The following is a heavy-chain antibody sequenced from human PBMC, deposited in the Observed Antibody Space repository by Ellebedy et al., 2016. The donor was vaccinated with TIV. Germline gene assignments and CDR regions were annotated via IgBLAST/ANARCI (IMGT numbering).Heavy chain of an antibody. V-gene: IGHV3-23*01. CDR2: ISGSGGST. D-gene: IGHD6-19*01. CDR1: GFTFSSYW. J-gene: IGHJ4*02. CDR3: ARRAAGSGRYWDY. Sequence: GGSLRLSXAVSGFTFSSYWMSWVRQAPGKGLEWVSAISGSGGSTYYADSVKGRFTISRDNSKNTLYLQMNSLRAEDTAVYYCARRAAGSGRYWDYWGQGTLVTVSS.